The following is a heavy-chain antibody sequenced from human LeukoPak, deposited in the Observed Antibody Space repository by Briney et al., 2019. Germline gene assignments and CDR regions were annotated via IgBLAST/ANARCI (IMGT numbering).Heavy chain of an antibody. D-gene: IGHD4-17*01. CDR3: ARAYGDYERDAFDI. CDR2: INPNSGGT. J-gene: IGHJ3*02. Sequence: GASVKVSCKASGYTFTGYYMHWVRQAPGQGLEWMGWINPNSGGTNYAQKFQGWATMTRDTSISTAYMELSRLRSDDTAVYYCARAYGDYERDAFDIWGQGTMVTVSS. V-gene: IGHV1-2*04. CDR1: GYTFTGYY.